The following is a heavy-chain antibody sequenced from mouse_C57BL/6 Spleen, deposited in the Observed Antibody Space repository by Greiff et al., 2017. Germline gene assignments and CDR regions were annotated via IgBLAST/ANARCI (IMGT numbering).Heavy chain of an antibody. CDR1: GYTFTSYW. J-gene: IGHJ3*01. D-gene: IGHD1-1*01. CDR3: ARSGGRSYGFAY. Sequence: QVQLRQPGAELVMPGASVKLSCKASGYTFTSYWMHWVKQRPGQGLEWIGEIDPSDSYTNYNQKFKGKSTLTVDKSSSTAYMQLSSLTSEDSAVYYCARSGGRSYGFAYWGQGTLVTVSA. CDR2: IDPSDSYT. V-gene: IGHV1-69*01.